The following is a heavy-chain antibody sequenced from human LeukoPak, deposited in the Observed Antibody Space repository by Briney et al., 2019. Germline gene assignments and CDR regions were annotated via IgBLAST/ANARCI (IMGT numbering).Heavy chain of an antibody. D-gene: IGHD3-16*01. CDR3: TRRGMALDAFDV. CDR1: GFTFDDYT. V-gene: IGHV3-43*01. J-gene: IGHJ3*01. CDR2: ISWDGRNT. Sequence: PGGSLRLSCAASGFTFDDYTMHWVRQAPGKGLEWVSLISWDGRNTYYADSVKGRFTISRDNAKNTLYLQMDSLRAEDTAVYYCTRRGMALDAFDVWGQGTMVTVSS.